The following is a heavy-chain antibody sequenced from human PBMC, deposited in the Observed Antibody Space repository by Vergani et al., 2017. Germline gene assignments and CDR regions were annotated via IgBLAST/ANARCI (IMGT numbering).Heavy chain of an antibody. CDR2: ISGSGGST. V-gene: IGHV3-23*04. J-gene: IGHJ4*02. CDR3: ATSPGVTTLGSFDY. D-gene: IGHD4-23*01. CDR1: GFTVRSNY. Sequence: EVQLVESGGGLVQPGGSLRLSCAASGFTVRSNYMSWVRQAPGKGLEWVSAISGSGGSTYYADSVKGRFTISRDNSKNTLYLQMNSLRAEDTAVYYCATSPGVTTLGSFDYWGQGTLVTVSS.